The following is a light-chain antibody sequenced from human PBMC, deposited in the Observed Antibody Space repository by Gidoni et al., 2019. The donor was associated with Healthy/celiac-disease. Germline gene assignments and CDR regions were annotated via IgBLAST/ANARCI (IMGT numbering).Light chain of an antibody. CDR3: QQRSNWPPLFT. V-gene: IGKV3-11*01. J-gene: IGKJ3*01. CDR1: QSVSSY. CDR2: DAS. Sequence: IVLTQSPATLSLSPGESATLSCRASQSVSSYLAWYQQKPGQAPRLLIYDASNRATGIPARFSGSGSGTDFTLTISSLEPEDFAVYYCQQRSNWPPLFTFGPGTKVDIK.